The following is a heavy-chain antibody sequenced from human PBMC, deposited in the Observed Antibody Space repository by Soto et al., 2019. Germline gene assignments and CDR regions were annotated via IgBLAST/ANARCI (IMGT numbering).Heavy chain of an antibody. J-gene: IGHJ3*02. D-gene: IGHD3-3*01. CDR3: AREHINDFWGGYHWGLGAFDI. Sequence: PGGSLRLSCAASGFTFSSYSMNWVRQAPGKGLEWVSSISSSSSYIYYADSVKGRFTISRDNAKNSLYLQMNSLRAEDTAVYYCAREHINDFWGGYHWGLGAFDIWGQGTMVTVSS. V-gene: IGHV3-21*01. CDR2: ISSSSSYI. CDR1: GFTFSSYS.